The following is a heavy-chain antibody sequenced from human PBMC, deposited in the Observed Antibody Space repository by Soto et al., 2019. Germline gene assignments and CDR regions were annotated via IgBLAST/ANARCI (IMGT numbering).Heavy chain of an antibody. CDR3: ARGFYYDSGYRAAFDI. CDR2: INHNSGDT. J-gene: IGHJ3*02. CDR1: GYTFTGYY. V-gene: IGHV1-2*02. Sequence: GASVKVSCKASGYTFTGYYMHWVRQAPGQGLEWMGWINHNSGDTNYAQKFQGRVIMTRDTSISTAYMELSGLRSDDTAVYYCARGFYYDSGYRAAFDIWGQGTMVTVSS. D-gene: IGHD3-22*01.